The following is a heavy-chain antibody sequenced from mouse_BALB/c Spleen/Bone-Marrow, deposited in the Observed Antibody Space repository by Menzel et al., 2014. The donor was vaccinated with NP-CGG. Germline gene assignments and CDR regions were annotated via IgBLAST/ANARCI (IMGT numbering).Heavy chain of an antibody. V-gene: IGHV5-17*02. CDR2: ISSGSSTI. Sequence: DVHLVESGGGLVQPGGSRKLSCAASGFTFSSFGMHWVRQAPEKGLEWVAYISSGSSTIYYGDTVMGRFTISRDNPENTLFLQMTSLRSEDTATYYCVRSGSSSGYFDYWGQGTTLTVSS. D-gene: IGHD1-1*01. J-gene: IGHJ2*01. CDR3: VRSGSSSGYFDY. CDR1: GFTFSSFG.